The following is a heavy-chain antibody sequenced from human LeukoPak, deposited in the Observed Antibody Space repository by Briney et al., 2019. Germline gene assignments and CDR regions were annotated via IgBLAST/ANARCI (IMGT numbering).Heavy chain of an antibody. CDR3: AKAGIDYYDSRGGYYYYYYMDV. V-gene: IGHV3-23*01. CDR1: GFTFSSYA. Sequence: GGSPRLSCAASGFTFSSYAMSWVRQAPGKGLERVSAISGSGSSTYYADSVKGRFTISTDNTKNTMYLQMNSLRAEDTAVYYCAKAGIDYYDSRGGYYYYYYMDVWGKGTTVTVSS. CDR2: ISGSGSST. J-gene: IGHJ6*03. D-gene: IGHD3-22*01.